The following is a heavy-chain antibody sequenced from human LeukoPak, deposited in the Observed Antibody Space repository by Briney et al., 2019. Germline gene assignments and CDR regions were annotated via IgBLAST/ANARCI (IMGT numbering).Heavy chain of an antibody. D-gene: IGHD1-26*01. CDR2: INHSGGT. Sequence: SETLSLTCAVYGGSFSGYYWSWIRQPPGKGLEWIGEINHSGGTNYNPSLKSRVTISVDTSKNQFSLKLSSVTAADTAVYYCARESYSGSYYYEYFQHWGQGTLVTVSS. V-gene: IGHV4-34*01. CDR3: ARESYSGSYYYEYFQH. CDR1: GGSFSGYY. J-gene: IGHJ1*01.